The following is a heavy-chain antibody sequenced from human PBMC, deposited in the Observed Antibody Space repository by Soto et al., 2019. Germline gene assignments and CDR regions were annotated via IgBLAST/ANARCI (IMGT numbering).Heavy chain of an antibody. CDR1: GGTFSSYA. J-gene: IGHJ5*02. D-gene: IGHD2-15*01. V-gene: IGHV1-69*12. CDR3: ARVFGYCSGGSCQDLGYNWCDP. CDR2: IIPIFGTA. Sequence: QVQLVQSGAEVKKPGSSVKVSCKASGGTFSSYAISWVRQAPGQGLEWMGGIIPIFGTANYAQKFQGRVTMTADETTSTAHMELSSLRAEETAEYYCARVFGYCSGGSCQDLGYNWCDPWGQGTLVTVSS.